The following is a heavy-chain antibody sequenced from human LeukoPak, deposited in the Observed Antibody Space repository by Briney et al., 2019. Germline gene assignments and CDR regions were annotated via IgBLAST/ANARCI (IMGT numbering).Heavy chain of an antibody. J-gene: IGHJ6*02. CDR2: FDPEDGET. Sequence: ASVKVSCKVSGYTLTELSMRWVRQAPAKGLEWMGVFDPEDGETIYAQKFQGRVTMTEDTSTDTAYMELSSLRSEDTAVYYCATWLAVGALLDYGMDVWGQGTTVTVSS. V-gene: IGHV1-24*01. CDR1: GYTLTELS. CDR3: ATWLAVGALLDYGMDV. D-gene: IGHD1-26*01.